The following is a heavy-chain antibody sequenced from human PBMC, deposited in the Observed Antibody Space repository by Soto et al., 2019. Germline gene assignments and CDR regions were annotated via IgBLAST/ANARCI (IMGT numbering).Heavy chain of an antibody. CDR2: IYSSGST. CDR3: ARYPGGKYYSYGMDV. D-gene: IGHD3-16*01. V-gene: IGHV4-39*01. Sequence: QLQLQESGPGLVKPSETLSLTCTVSGDSIRISSYLWGWIRQPPGKGLEWIGSIYSSGSTHYNPSLQSRVTISVDTSKNQFSLKLNSVTAADTAVYYCARYPGGKYYSYGMDVWGQGTTVTVSS. CDR1: GDSIRISSYL. J-gene: IGHJ6*02.